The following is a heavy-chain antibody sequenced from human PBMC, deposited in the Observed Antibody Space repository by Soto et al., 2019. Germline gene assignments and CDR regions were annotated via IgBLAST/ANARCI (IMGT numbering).Heavy chain of an antibody. CDR2: IYYSGST. D-gene: IGHD3-3*01. V-gene: IGHV4-39*01. J-gene: IGHJ6*03. CDR1: GGSISSSSYY. Sequence: SETLSLTCTVSGGSISSSSYYWGWIRQPPGKGLEWIGSIYYSGSTYYNPSLKSRVTISVDTSKNQLSLKLSSVTAADTAVYYCARGFLEWLSSYYYYYMDFWGKGTTVTVSS. CDR3: ARGFLEWLSSYYYYYMDF.